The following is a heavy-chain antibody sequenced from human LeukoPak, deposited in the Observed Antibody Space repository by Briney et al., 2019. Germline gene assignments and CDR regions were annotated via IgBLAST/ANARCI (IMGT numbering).Heavy chain of an antibody. V-gene: IGHV4-30-4*08. CDR1: GGSISSGDYY. CDR2: IYYSGST. CDR3: ARDSLRFLEWLGGFDP. Sequence: PSETLSLTCTVSGGSISSGDYYWSWIRQPPGKGLEWIGYIYYSGSTYYNPSLKSRVTISVNTSKNQFSLKLSSVTAADTAVYYCARDSLRFLEWLGGFDPWGQGTLVTVSP. D-gene: IGHD3-3*01. J-gene: IGHJ5*02.